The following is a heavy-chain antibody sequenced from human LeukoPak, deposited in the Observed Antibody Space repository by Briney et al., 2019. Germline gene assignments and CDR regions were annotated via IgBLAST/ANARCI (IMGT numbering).Heavy chain of an antibody. V-gene: IGHV4-59*01. Sequence: SETLSLTCTVSGGSISSYYWTWIRQPPGKGLEWIGYISYSGSTNYNPSLKSRITISVDTSKNQFSLKLSSVTAADAAVYYCTRGARSGIVGWSDPWGQGTLVTVSS. CDR1: GGSISSYY. CDR2: ISYSGST. CDR3: TRGARSGIVGWSDP. D-gene: IGHD6-25*01. J-gene: IGHJ5*02.